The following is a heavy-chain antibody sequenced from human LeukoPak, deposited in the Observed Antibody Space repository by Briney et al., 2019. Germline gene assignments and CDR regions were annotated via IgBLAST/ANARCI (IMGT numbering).Heavy chain of an antibody. CDR3: ATAGQWRFDS. D-gene: IGHD6-19*01. V-gene: IGHV3-74*01. CDR1: EFILSNYW. J-gene: IGHJ4*02. CDR2: IDGDGSRT. Sequence: GGSLRLSCAASEFILSNYWMHCVRQVPGKGLVWVSRIDGDGSRTIYADSVKGRFTISRDNAKNTLYLQMNSLRVDDTAVYYCATAGQWRFDSWGLGTLVTVSS.